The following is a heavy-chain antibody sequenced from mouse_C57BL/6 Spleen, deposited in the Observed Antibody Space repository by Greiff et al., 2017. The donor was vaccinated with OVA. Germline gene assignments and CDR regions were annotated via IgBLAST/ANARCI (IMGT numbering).Heavy chain of an antibody. CDR2: IDPNSGGT. D-gene: IGHD2-1*01. CDR1: GYTFTSYW. J-gene: IGHJ3*01. V-gene: IGHV1-72*01. Sequence: VKQSCKASGYTFTSYWMHWVKQRPGRGLEWIGRIDPNSGGTKYNEKFKSKATLTVDKPSSTAYMQLSSLTSEDSAVYYCAREDGNYPAWFAYWGQGTLVTVSA. CDR3: AREDGNYPAWFAY.